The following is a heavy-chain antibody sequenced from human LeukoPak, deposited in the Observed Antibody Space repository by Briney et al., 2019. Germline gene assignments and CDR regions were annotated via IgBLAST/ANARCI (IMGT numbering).Heavy chain of an antibody. J-gene: IGHJ4*02. CDR3: TRDRYYYDNSGYYIY. D-gene: IGHD3-22*01. CDR2: ISYDGSNE. V-gene: IGHV3-30-3*01. Sequence: PGRSLRPSCAASGFTFSSYAMHWVRQAPGKGLEWVAVISYDGSNEYYADSVKGRFTISRDNSKNTLYLQMNSLRAEDTAVYYCTRDRYYYDNSGYYIYWGQGTLVTVSS. CDR1: GFTFSSYA.